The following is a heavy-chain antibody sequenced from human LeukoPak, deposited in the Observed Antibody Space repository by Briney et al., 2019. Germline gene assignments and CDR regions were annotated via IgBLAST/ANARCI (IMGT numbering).Heavy chain of an antibody. Sequence: APVKVSCKASGYTFTSYGISWVRQAPGQGLEWMGWISTYNGDTNYAQKLQGRVTMTTDTSTNIAYMELRSLRSDDTAVYYCAREGLGELTLDYWGQGTLVTVSS. CDR2: ISTYNGDT. J-gene: IGHJ4*02. CDR1: GYTFTSYG. V-gene: IGHV1-18*01. CDR3: AREGLGELTLDY. D-gene: IGHD3-16*01.